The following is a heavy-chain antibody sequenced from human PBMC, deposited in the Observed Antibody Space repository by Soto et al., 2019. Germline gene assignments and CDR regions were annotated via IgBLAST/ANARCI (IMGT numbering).Heavy chain of an antibody. V-gene: IGHV3-23*01. Sequence: EVQLLESGGGLVQPRGSLRLSCAASGFIFSSYAMSWVRQAPGKGLEWVSGISGSGGSTYYADSVKGRFTISRDNSKNTLYLQMNSLRAEDTAVYYCAKDRITIFGVVIPYLFDPWGQGTLVTVSS. D-gene: IGHD3-3*01. J-gene: IGHJ5*02. CDR2: ISGSGGST. CDR3: AKDRITIFGVVIPYLFDP. CDR1: GFIFSSYA.